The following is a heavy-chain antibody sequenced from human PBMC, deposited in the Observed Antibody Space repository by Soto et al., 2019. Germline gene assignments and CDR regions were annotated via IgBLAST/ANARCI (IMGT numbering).Heavy chain of an antibody. V-gene: IGHV4-59*12. J-gene: IGHJ4*02. CDR3: AGGFMTGSQYWGGWYYFDA. CDR2: MYNTGST. CDR1: GGSISGYY. Sequence: SETLSLTCTVSGGSISGYYWSWIRQPPGKGLEWIGYMYNTGSTVYNPSFKSRVTISVDTSKNQFSLKLSSVTAADTAVYYCAGGFMTGSQYWGGWYYFDAGGRGTRAPVS. D-gene: IGHD2-8*02.